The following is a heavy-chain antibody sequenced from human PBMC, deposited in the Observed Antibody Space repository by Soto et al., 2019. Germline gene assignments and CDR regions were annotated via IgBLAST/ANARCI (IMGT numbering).Heavy chain of an antibody. V-gene: IGHV1-18*01. CDR1: GYTFTSYG. J-gene: IGHJ5*02. CDR2: ISAYNGNT. CDR3: ARKGLRYYYDSIGYYDP. D-gene: IGHD3-22*01. Sequence: ASVKVSCKASGYTFTSYGISWVRQAPGQGLEWMGWISAYNGNTNYAQKLQGRVTMTTDTSTSTAYMELRSLRSDDTAVYYCARKGLRYYYDSIGYYDPWGQGNLVTVPS.